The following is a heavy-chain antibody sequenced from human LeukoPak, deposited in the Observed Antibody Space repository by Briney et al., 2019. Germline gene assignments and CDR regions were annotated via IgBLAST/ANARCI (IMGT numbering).Heavy chain of an antibody. CDR1: GFTFSSYG. CDR2: XXXDGSNK. D-gene: IGHD3-10*01. Sequence: PGRSLRLSCAASGFTFSSYGMHWVRQAPGKGXXXXXXXXXDGSNKYYADSVKGRFTISRDNSKNTLYLQMNSLRAEDTAVYYCAKAVPSPNYYGSGSYPDYWGQGTLVTVSS. J-gene: IGHJ4*02. V-gene: IGHV3-30*18. CDR3: AKAVPSPNYYGSGSYPDY.